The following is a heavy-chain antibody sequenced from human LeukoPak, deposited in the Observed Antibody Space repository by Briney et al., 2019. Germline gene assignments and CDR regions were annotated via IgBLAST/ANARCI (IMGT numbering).Heavy chain of an antibody. V-gene: IGHV3-48*03. CDR3: ARDPTYYYGMDV. J-gene: IGHJ6*02. Sequence: PGGSLRLSCAAFGFTFSSYELNWVRQAPGKGLEWVSYISSSGTTIYYADSVKGRFTISRDTARNSLYLQMNSLRAKDTAVYHCARDPTYYYGMDVWGQGTTVTVSS. CDR1: GFTFSSYE. CDR2: ISSSGTTI.